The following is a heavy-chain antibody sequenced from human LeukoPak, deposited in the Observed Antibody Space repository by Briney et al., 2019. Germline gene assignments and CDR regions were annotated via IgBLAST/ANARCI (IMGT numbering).Heavy chain of an antibody. V-gene: IGHV4-61*01. D-gene: IGHD1-26*01. CDR3: AGTGKLVGFTTSFDY. CDR2: ISYSGST. J-gene: IGHJ4*02. Sequence: PSETLSLTCTVSGGSVSSGSYYWSWIRQPPGKGLEWIGYISYSGSTNYNPSLKSRVTISVDTSKNQFSLKLSSVTAADTAVYYCAGTGKLVGFTTSFDYWGQGTLVTVSS. CDR1: GGSVSSGSYY.